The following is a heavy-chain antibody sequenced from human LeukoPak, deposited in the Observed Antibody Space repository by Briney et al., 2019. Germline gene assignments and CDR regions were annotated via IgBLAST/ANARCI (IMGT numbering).Heavy chain of an antibody. CDR3: ARISGGSFDV. V-gene: IGHV3-53*01. J-gene: IGHJ3*01. CDR2: IYSGETT. Sequence: GSLRLACAASGLTVNSNYMTWVRQAQGTGLEWVSLIYSGETTYYADSVKGRLTISRDTSQNTLYLQMNRLRAEDTAVYYCARISGGSFDVWGQGTTVTV. D-gene: IGHD3-10*01. CDR1: GLTVNSNY.